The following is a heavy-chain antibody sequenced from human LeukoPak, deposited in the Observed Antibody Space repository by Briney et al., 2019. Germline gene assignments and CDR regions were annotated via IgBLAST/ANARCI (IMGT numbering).Heavy chain of an antibody. V-gene: IGHV3-30*04. D-gene: IGHD6-19*01. Sequence: PGGSLRLSCAASGFTFSSYAMHWVRQAPGKGLEWVAVISYDGSNKYYADSVKGRFTISRDNSKNTLYLQMNSLRAEDTAVYYCARDLGVGSGSLDYWGQGTLVTVSS. CDR1: GFTFSSYA. J-gene: IGHJ4*02. CDR3: ARDLGVGSGSLDY. CDR2: ISYDGSNK.